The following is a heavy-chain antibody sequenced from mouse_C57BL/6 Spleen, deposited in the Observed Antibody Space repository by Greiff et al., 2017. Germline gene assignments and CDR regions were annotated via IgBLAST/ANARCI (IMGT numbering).Heavy chain of an antibody. CDR1: GFTFTDYY. CDR3: ARGGYGNSYFDY. V-gene: IGHV7-3*01. Sequence: EVNLVESGGGLVQPGGSLSLSCAASGFTFTDYYMSWVRQPPGKALEWLGFIRNKANGYTTEYSASVKGRFTISRDNSQSILYLQMNALRAEDSATYYCARGGYGNSYFDYWGQGTTLTVSS. D-gene: IGHD2-1*01. J-gene: IGHJ2*01. CDR2: IRNKANGYTT.